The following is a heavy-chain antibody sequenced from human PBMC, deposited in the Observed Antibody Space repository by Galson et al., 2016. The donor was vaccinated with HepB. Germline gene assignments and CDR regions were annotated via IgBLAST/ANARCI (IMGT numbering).Heavy chain of an antibody. D-gene: IGHD3-10*01. CDR2: IYHSGAT. V-gene: IGHV4-4*02. J-gene: IGHJ4*02. Sequence: SETLSLTCAVSGGSTAISSWWGWVRQSPGKGLEWIGEIYHSGATNYNPSLKRRVTISVDKSKNKFSLKLSSVTAADQAVYYCARVGDYYGSGDYDIFGAFDYLGQGSLVTVAS. CDR1: GGSTAISSW. CDR3: ARVGDYYGSGDYDIFGAFDY.